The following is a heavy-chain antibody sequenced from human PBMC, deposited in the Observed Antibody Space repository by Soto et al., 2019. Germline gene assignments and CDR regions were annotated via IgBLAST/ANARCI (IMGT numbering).Heavy chain of an antibody. V-gene: IGHV3-13*01. CDR2: IGVAAGDT. CDR3: ARDRIKWEITTSPPYYYGMDV. Sequence: EVQLVESGGGLVQPGGSLRLSCAASGFTFSRYDMHWVRQAPGKGLEWVAGIGVAAGDTYYPGSVKGRFTISSENAKNSLYLQITRLRTEDTAVYYCARDRIKWEITTSPPYYYGMDVWGQGTTVTVSS. CDR1: GFTFSRYD. J-gene: IGHJ6*02. D-gene: IGHD1-26*01.